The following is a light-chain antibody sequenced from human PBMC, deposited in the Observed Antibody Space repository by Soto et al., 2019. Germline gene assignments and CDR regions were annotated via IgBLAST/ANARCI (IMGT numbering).Light chain of an antibody. CDR2: GAS. Sequence: EIVMTQSPATLSVPPGERATLSCRASQSVGSNLAWYQQKPGQAPRLLIYGASTRATGIAARFSGSGSGTEFTLTISSLQSEDFAVYYCQQYNNWPRTFGQGTKVEIK. V-gene: IGKV3-15*01. J-gene: IGKJ1*01. CDR3: QQYNNWPRT. CDR1: QSVGSN.